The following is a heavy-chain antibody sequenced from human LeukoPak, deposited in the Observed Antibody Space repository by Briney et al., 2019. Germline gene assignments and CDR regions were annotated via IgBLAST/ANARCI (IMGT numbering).Heavy chain of an antibody. CDR3: ARVLRIVVVITTTPLDY. Sequence: KSGGSLRLSCAASGFTFSDYYMSWIRQAPGKGLEWVSYISSSGSTIYYADSVKGRFTISRDNAKNSLYLQMNSLRAEDTAVYYCARVLRIVVVITTTPLDYWGQGTLVTVSS. D-gene: IGHD3-22*01. CDR2: ISSSGSTI. V-gene: IGHV3-11*01. J-gene: IGHJ4*02. CDR1: GFTFSDYY.